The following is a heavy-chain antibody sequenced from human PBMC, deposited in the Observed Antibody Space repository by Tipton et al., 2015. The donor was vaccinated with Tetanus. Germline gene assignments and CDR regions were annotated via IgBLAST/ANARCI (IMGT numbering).Heavy chain of an antibody. J-gene: IGHJ4*02. CDR1: GGSISSSSYY. CDR2: IYYSGST. CDR3: ARVRRVFGVACRDY. V-gene: IGHV4-39*01. D-gene: IGHD3-3*01. Sequence: TLSLTCTVSGGSISSSSYYWGWIRQPPGKGLEWIGSIYYSGSTYYNPSLKSRVTIPVDTSKNQFSLKLSSVTAADTAVYYCARVRRVFGVACRDYWGQGTLVTVSS.